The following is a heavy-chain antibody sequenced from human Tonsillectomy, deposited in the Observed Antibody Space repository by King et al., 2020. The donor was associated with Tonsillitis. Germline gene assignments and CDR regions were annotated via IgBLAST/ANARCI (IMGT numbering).Heavy chain of an antibody. CDR2: MNPNIGNT. D-gene: IGHD3-22*01. V-gene: IGHV1-8*01. Sequence: VQLVESGAEVKKPGASVKVSCEASVNTFTSYDVNWVRQATGQGLEWMGWMNPNIGNTGYAQKFQGRVTMTRNTSISTAYMELNSLRSEDTAVYYCARCGGFYDGGGHYYVAALDIWGQGTMVTVSS. CDR3: ARCGGFYDGGGHYYVAALDI. CDR1: VNTFTSYD. J-gene: IGHJ3*02.